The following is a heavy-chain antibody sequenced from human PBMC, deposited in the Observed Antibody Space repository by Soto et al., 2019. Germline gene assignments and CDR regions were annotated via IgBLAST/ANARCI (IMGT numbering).Heavy chain of an antibody. CDR2: INHSGST. V-gene: IGHV4-34*01. D-gene: IGHD3-10*01. Sequence: PSETLSLTCAVYGGSFSGYYWSWIRQPPGKGLEWIGEINHSGSTNYNPSLKSRVTIPVDTSRNQFSLKLSSVTAADTAVYYCARLSPFYGAFDIWGQGTMVTVSS. CDR1: GGSFSGYY. CDR3: ARLSPFYGAFDI. J-gene: IGHJ3*02.